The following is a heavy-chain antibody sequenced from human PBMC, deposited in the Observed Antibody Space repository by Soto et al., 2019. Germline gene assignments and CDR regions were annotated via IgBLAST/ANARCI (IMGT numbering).Heavy chain of an antibody. CDR3: VNDSRLWDPLLYGSAYNWFDV. V-gene: IGHV3-30*18. Sequence: PGGSLRLSCAASGFTFSSYGMHWVRQAPGKGLEWVAVISYDGSNKYYEYSANVRFTITRDRSKNTLYLQMNSLRAKNTDVYYCVNDSRLWDPLLYGSAYNWFDVWGQGTLVTVSS. CDR1: GFTFSSYG. CDR2: ISYDGSNK. J-gene: IGHJ5*02. D-gene: IGHD2-2*02.